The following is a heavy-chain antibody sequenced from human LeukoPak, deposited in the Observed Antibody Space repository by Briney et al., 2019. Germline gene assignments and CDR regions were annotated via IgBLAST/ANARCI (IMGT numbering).Heavy chain of an antibody. CDR1: GGTFSSYA. CDR2: IIPIFGTA. Sequence: ASVKVSCKASGGTFSSYAISWVRQAPGQGLEWMGGIIPIFGTANYAQKFQDRVTITADKSTSTAYMELSSLRSEDTAVYYCARDFRGDTNWFDPWGQGTLVTVSS. D-gene: IGHD3-10*01. CDR3: ARDFRGDTNWFDP. J-gene: IGHJ5*02. V-gene: IGHV1-69*06.